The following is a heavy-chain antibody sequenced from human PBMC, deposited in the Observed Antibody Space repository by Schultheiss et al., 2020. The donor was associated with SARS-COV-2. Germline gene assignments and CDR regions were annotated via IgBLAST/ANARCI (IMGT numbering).Heavy chain of an antibody. CDR2: ISAYNGNT. D-gene: IGHD4-11*01. Sequence: ASVKVSCKASGYTFTSYGISWVRQAPGQGLEWMGWISAYNGNTNYAQKLQGRVTMTTDTSTSTAYMELSSLRSEDTAVYYCATVFSLTTVTTPWFDPWGQGTLVTVSS. CDR3: ATVFSLTTVTTPWFDP. J-gene: IGHJ5*02. CDR1: GYTFTSYG. V-gene: IGHV1-18*01.